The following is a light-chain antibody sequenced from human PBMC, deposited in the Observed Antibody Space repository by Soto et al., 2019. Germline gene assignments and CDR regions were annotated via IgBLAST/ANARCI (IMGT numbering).Light chain of an antibody. Sequence: QSALTQPRSVSGSPGQSVTISCTGTSSDVGGYNYVSWYQQHPAKAPKLMIYDVSKRPSGVPDRFSGSKSGNTASLTISGLQAEDEADYYCCSYAGSYPWVFGGGTKVTVL. J-gene: IGLJ3*02. CDR1: SSDVGGYNY. V-gene: IGLV2-11*01. CDR2: DVS. CDR3: CSYAGSYPWV.